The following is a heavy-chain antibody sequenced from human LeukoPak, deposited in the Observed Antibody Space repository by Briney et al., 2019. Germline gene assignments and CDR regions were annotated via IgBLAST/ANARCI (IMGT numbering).Heavy chain of an antibody. D-gene: IGHD3-22*01. CDR1: GFTFSNAW. Sequence: GGSLRLSCAASGFTFSNAWMSWVRQAPGKGLEWVGRIKSKTDGGTTDYAAPVKGRFTISRDDSKNTLYLQMNSLKTEDTAVYYCTTDPDYYDSSGYYYVRDYWGQGTLVTVSS. CDR2: IKSKTDGGTT. J-gene: IGHJ4*02. CDR3: TTDPDYYDSSGYYYVRDY. V-gene: IGHV3-15*01.